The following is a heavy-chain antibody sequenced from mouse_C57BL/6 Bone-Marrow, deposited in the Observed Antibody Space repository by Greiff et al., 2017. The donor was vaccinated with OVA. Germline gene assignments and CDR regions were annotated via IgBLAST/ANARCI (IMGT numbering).Heavy chain of an antibody. V-gene: IGHV14-4*01. Sequence: EVQLQQSGAELVRPGASVTLSCTASGFNITDDYMHWVKQRPEQGLEWIGCIDPENGDTEYASKFQGKATITADTSSNTAYLQLSSLTSEDTAVYYCTTGSWVDYWGQGTTLTVSS. CDR2: IDPENGDT. J-gene: IGHJ2*01. CDR1: GFNITDDY. D-gene: IGHD4-1*01. CDR3: TTGSWVDY.